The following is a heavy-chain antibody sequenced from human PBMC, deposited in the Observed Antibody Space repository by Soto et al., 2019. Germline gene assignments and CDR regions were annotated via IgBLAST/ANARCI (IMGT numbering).Heavy chain of an antibody. V-gene: IGHV3-64*01. CDR1: GFTFSSYA. CDR2: ISSNGGST. J-gene: IGHJ3*02. CDR3: ARDSMITFGGVIVFSAFDI. D-gene: IGHD3-16*02. Sequence: PGGSLRLSCAASGFTFSSYAMHWVRQAPGKGLEYVSAISSNGGSTYYANSVKGRFTISRDNSKNTLCLQMGSLRAEDMAVYYCARDSMITFGGVIVFSAFDIWGQGTMVTVSS.